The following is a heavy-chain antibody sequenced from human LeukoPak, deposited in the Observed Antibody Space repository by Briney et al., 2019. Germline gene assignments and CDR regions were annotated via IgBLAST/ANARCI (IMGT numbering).Heavy chain of an antibody. CDR1: GYTFTGYY. D-gene: IGHD3-10*01. V-gene: IGHV1-2*02. J-gene: IGHJ5*02. CDR2: INPNSGGT. Sequence: ASVKVSCKASGYTFTGYYMHWVRQAPGQGLEWMGWINPNSGGTNFAQNFQGRVTMTRDTSISTAYMELSRLRSDDTAVYYCARAPVRTVRGVIIDYWFDPWGQGTLVTVSS. CDR3: ARAPVRTVRGVIIDYWFDP.